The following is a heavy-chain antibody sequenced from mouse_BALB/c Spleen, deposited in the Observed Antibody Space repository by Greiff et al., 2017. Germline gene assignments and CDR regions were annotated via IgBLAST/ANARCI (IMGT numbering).Heavy chain of an antibody. J-gene: IGHJ4*01. V-gene: IGHV1-5*01. D-gene: IGHD2-3*01. CDR2: IYPGNSVT. CDR1: GSPFPSYW. Sequence: PGVELVRPGAPVKMPCKALGSPFPSYWMHWVKQRPGQGLGWIGAIYPGNSVTSYNQKFKGKAKLTAVTSTSTAYMELSSLTNEDAAVYYCAAYGYYAAMDYWGQGTSVTVSS. CDR3: AAYGYYAAMDY.